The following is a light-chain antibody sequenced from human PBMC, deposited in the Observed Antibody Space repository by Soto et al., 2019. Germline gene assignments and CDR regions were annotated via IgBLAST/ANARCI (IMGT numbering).Light chain of an antibody. CDR3: QHSYSTPPYT. J-gene: IGKJ2*01. V-gene: IGKV1-39*01. Sequence: DIQMTQSPSSLSASVGDRVTITCRASQSISSYLNWYQQKPGKAPKLLIYAASSLQSGVPSRFSGSGSVSDFTLAISTLQAEDFVTYYCQHSYSTPPYTFGQGTKLEIK. CDR2: AAS. CDR1: QSISSY.